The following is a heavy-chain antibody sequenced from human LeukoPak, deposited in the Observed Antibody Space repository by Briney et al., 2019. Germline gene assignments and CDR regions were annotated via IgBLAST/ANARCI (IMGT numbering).Heavy chain of an antibody. CDR1: GYTFTSYA. Sequence: ASVKVSCKASGYTFTSYAMHWVRQAPGQRLEWMGWINAGNGNTKYSQKFQGRVTMTRDTSTSTVYMELSSLRSEDTAVYYCAGSAYDSNALNLDYWGQGTLVTVSS. V-gene: IGHV1-3*01. CDR2: INAGNGNT. D-gene: IGHD3-22*01. J-gene: IGHJ4*02. CDR3: AGSAYDSNALNLDY.